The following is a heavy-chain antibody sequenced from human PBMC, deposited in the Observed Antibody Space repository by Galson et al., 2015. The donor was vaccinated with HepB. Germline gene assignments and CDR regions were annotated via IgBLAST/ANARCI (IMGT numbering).Heavy chain of an antibody. J-gene: IGHJ4*02. D-gene: IGHD3-3*01. Sequence: SLRLSCAASGITFSNAWMSWVRQAPGKGLEWVGRIKSKTDGGTTDYAAPVKGRFTISRDNSKNTLYLQMNSLKSEDTAVYSCATERGYLDWGQGTLVTVSS. CDR2: IKSKTDGGTT. CDR3: ATERGYLD. CDR1: GITFSNAW. V-gene: IGHV3-15*01.